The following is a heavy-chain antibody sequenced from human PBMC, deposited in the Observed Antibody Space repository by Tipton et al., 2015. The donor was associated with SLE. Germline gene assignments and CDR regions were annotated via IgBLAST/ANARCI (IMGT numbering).Heavy chain of an antibody. D-gene: IGHD3-3*01. CDR2: ISGSGGST. Sequence: SLRLSCAASGFTFSSYDMSWVRQAPGKGLEWVSAISGSGGSTYYADSVKGRFTISRDNSKNSLYLQMNGLRAEDTAVYYCARSPVDFWNGYSTWGQGTLVAVSS. CDR1: GFTFSSYD. J-gene: IGHJ4*02. CDR3: ARSPVDFWNGYST. V-gene: IGHV3-23*01.